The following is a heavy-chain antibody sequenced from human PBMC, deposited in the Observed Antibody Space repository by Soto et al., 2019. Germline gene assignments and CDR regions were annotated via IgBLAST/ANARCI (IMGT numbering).Heavy chain of an antibody. CDR3: AREKGRYSSGWSDY. CDR1: GGAISGGDYY. Sequence: QVQLQESGPGLVKTSQTLSLTCTVAGGAISGGDYYWSWIRQPPGKGLEWIGYIYYSGSTYYNPSLKSRVTISVDTSKNQFSLKLSSVTAADTAVYYCAREKGRYSSGWSDYWGQGTLVTVSS. CDR2: IYYSGST. V-gene: IGHV4-30-4*01. J-gene: IGHJ4*02. D-gene: IGHD6-19*01.